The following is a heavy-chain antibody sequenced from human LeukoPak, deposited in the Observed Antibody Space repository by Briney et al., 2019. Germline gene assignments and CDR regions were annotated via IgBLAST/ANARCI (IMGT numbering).Heavy chain of an antibody. CDR2: ISGSGGST. D-gene: IGHD3-22*01. CDR3: AKLVAYYYDSSGYSNDY. J-gene: IGHJ4*02. V-gene: IGHV3-23*01. CDR1: GFTFRSYV. Sequence: GGSLRLSCAASGFTFRSYVMSWVRQAPGKGLEWVSAISGSGGSTYYADSVKGRFTISRDNSKNTLYLQMNSLRAEDTAVYYCAKLVAYYYDSSGYSNDYWGQGTLVTVSS.